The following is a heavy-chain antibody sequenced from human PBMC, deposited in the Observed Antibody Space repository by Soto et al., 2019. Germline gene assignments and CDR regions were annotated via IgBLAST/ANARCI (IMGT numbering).Heavy chain of an antibody. CDR2: IRTSVGDT. V-gene: IGHV3-23*01. D-gene: IGHD4-17*01. Sequence: GGSLRLSCAASGFTFSSYAMNWVRQAPGKGLEWVSTIRTSVGDTYYAASVKGRFTISRDNSKSTVYLHLNSLRAEDTAIYYCAKDTTYDYGYFDSWGQGTLVTVYS. CDR3: AKDTTYDYGYFDS. CDR1: GFTFSSYA. J-gene: IGHJ4*02.